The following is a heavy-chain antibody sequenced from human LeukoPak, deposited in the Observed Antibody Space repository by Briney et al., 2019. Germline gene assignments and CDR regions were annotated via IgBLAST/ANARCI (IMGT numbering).Heavy chain of an antibody. V-gene: IGHV4-30-2*01. J-gene: IGHJ4*02. D-gene: IGHD1-26*01. CDR1: GGSISSGGYY. Sequence: SETLSLTCTVSGGSISSGGYYWSWIRQPPGKGLEWIGYIYHSGSTYYNPSLKSRVTISVDRSKNQFSLMLSSVTAADAAVYYCARVGATALLFDYWGQGTLVTVSS. CDR2: IYHSGST. CDR3: ARVGATALLFDY.